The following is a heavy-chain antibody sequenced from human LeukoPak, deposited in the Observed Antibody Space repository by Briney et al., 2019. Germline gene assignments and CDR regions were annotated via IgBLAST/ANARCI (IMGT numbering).Heavy chain of an antibody. V-gene: IGHV1-8*01. CDR1: RYTFTSYD. CDR2: MNPNSGNT. J-gene: IGHJ6*03. D-gene: IGHD3/OR15-3a*01. Sequence: SAKVSCKASRYTFTSYDINWVRQATGQGLEWMGWMNPNSGNTGYAQKSQGRVTMTKNTSITTAYMELSSLRSEDTAVYYCARALSWTTDSYYYMDVWGKGATGTVSS. CDR3: ARALSWTTDSYYYMDV.